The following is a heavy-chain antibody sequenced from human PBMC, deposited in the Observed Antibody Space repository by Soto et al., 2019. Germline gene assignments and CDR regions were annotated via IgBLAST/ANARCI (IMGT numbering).Heavy chain of an antibody. CDR3: ARGGFALMDG. CDR1: GYTFTMYA. D-gene: IGHD3-16*01. V-gene: IGHV1-3*01. CDR2: INAGNGNT. J-gene: IGHJ6*02. Sequence: QVQLVQSGAEVKKPGASVKVSCKASGYTFTMYAMHWVRQAPGQRLEWMGWINAGNGNTKYSQKFQVSVTINRDTSASTAYIEVRSLRSEDTAVYYCARGGFALMDGWGPGTTVTFAS.